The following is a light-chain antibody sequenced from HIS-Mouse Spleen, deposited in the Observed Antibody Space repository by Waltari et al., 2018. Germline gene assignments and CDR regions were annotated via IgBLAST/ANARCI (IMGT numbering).Light chain of an antibody. J-gene: IGLJ3*02. V-gene: IGLV3-19*01. CDR3: NSRDSSGNHLV. CDR1: SLESYY. Sequence: SSELTQDPAVSVALGQTVRITCQGDSLESYYATCYQQKPGQAPVLVIYGKNNRPSGIPDRFSGSSSGNTASLTITGAQAEDEADYYCNSRDSSGNHLVFGGGTKLTVL. CDR2: GKN.